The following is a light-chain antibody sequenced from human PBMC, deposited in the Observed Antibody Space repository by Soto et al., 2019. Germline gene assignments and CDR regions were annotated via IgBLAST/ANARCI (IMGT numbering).Light chain of an antibody. J-gene: IGKJ1*01. CDR1: QSLIHSDGNTY. CDR2: EVS. V-gene: IGKV2-30*02. Sequence: DVVMTQSPLSLPVTLGQPASISCRSSQSLIHSDGNTYLSWFQQRPGQSPRRLIYEVSDRDSGVPDRFTGSGSGTDFTLKISRVEAEDVGVYYCMQGTHWPWTFGQGIEVEIK. CDR3: MQGTHWPWT.